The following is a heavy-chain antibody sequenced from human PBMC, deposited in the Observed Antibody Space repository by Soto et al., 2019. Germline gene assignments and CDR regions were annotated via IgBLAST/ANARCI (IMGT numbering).Heavy chain of an antibody. D-gene: IGHD2-15*01. CDR1: GFTFSSYA. J-gene: IGHJ6*02. Sequence: QVQLVESGGGVVQPGRSLRLSCAASGFTFSSYAMHWVRQAPGKGLEWVAVISYDGSNKYYADSVKGRFTISRDNSKNTLYLQMNSLRAEDTAVYYCAATEGYCSGGSCYPTNYYYYGMDVWGQGTTVTVSS. CDR2: ISYDGSNK. CDR3: AATEGYCSGGSCYPTNYYYYGMDV. V-gene: IGHV3-30-3*01.